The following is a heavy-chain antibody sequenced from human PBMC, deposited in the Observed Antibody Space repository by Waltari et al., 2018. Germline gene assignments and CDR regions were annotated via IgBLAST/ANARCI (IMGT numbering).Heavy chain of an antibody. V-gene: IGHV4-39*01. CDR2: FYYSGST. CDR1: GGSISRSRYY. CDR3: ARHWKKSGYRFDP. Sequence: QLQLQESGPGLVKPSETLSLPCTVSGGSISRSRYYWGWIRQSPGKGLEWIGGFYYSGSTYYNPTLKSRVTISGDTSKNQFSLKLSSVTAADTAVYYCARHWKKSGYRFDPWGQGTLVTVSS. J-gene: IGHJ5*02. D-gene: IGHD5-12*01.